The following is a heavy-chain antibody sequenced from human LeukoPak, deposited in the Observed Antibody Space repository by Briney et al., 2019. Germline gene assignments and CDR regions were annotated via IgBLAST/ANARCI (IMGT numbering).Heavy chain of an antibody. V-gene: IGHV4-34*01. J-gene: IGHJ6*04. CDR3: ARQSTADV. Sequence: PSETLSLTCAVYGASYNAYYWSWIRQPPGKGLEWIGSIYYSGSTYYNPSLKSRVTISVDTSKNQFSLKLSSVTAADTAVYYCARQSTADVWGKGTTVTASS. CDR1: GASYNAYY. D-gene: IGHD2-2*01. CDR2: IYYSGST.